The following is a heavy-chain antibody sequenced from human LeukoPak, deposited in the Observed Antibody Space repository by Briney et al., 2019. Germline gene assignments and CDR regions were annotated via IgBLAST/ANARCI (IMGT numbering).Heavy chain of an antibody. D-gene: IGHD7-27*01. V-gene: IGHV3-66*02. CDR3: AREDDWGNDY. CDR2: IDSGGGT. J-gene: IGHJ4*02. CDR1: EFTVSSSY. Sequence: GGSLRLSCAASEFTVSSSYMSWVRQAPGKGLEWVSVIDSGGGTYYADSVKGRLTISRDNSKNTLYLQMNSLRAEDTAVYYCAREDDWGNDYWGQGTLVTVSS.